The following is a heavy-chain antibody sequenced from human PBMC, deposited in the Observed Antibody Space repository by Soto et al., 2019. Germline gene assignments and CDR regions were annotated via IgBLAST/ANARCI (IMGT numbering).Heavy chain of an antibody. V-gene: IGHV1-69*13. CDR2: IIPIFGTA. CDR1: GGTFSSYA. D-gene: IGHD3-3*01. J-gene: IGHJ6*02. Sequence: ASVKVSCKASGGTFSSYAISWVRQAPGQGLEWMGGIIPIFGTANYAQKFQGRVTITADESTSTAYMELSSLRSEDTAAYYCARGEPTYYDFWSGYTTYYYYYGMDVWGQGTTVTVSS. CDR3: ARGEPTYYDFWSGYTTYYYYYGMDV.